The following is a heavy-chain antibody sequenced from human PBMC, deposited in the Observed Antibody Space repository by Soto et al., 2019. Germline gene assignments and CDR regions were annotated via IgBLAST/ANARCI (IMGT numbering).Heavy chain of an antibody. V-gene: IGHV1-58*02. CDR3: AARAPTKTDAFDI. J-gene: IGHJ3*02. CDR1: GFTFTSSA. Sequence: ASVKVSCKASGFTFTSSAMQWVRQARGQRLEWIGWIVVGSGNTNYAQKFQERVTITRDMSTSTAYMELSSLRSEDTAVYYCAARAPTKTDAFDIWGQGTMVTVSS. CDR2: IVVGSGNT.